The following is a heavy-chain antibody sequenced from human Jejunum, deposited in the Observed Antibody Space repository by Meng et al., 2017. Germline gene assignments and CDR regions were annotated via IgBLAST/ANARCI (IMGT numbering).Heavy chain of an antibody. CDR2: IETNSGDT. CDR3: ARERQTSGEDY. Sequence: ASVKVSCKASGYTFTNYAIQWVRQASGQRLEWVGWIETNSGDTRYSQNFQDRITITRDTSAGTVYMNLNNLTSEDTATYYCARERQTSGEDYWGQGTLVTGSS. D-gene: IGHD2-15*01. CDR1: GYTFTNYA. J-gene: IGHJ4*02. V-gene: IGHV1-3*04.